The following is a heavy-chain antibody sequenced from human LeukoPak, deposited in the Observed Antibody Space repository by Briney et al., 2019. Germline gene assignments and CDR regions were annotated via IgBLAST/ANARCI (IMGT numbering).Heavy chain of an antibody. CDR3: ARQDHGGFGRPNWFDP. V-gene: IGHV4-39*01. D-gene: IGHD3-16*01. CDR1: GGSISSSNYY. Sequence: PSETLSLTCTVSGGSISSSNYYWGWIRQPPGKDLEWIGSIDYSGSTYYKTSLKSRLTVSVDTSKNQFSLKLSSVTAADTAVYYCARQDHGGFGRPNWFDPWGQGTLVTVSS. J-gene: IGHJ5*02. CDR2: IDYSGST.